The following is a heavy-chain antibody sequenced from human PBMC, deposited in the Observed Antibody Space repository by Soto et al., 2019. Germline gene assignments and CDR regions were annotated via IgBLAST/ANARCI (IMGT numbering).Heavy chain of an antibody. V-gene: IGHV4-34*01. CDR2: INHSGST. CDR1: GGSFSGYY. J-gene: IGHJ6*03. Sequence: SETLSLTCAVYGGSFSGYYWSWIRQPPGKGLEWIGEINHSGSTNYNPSLKSRVTISVDTSKNQFSLKLSSVTAADTAVYYCAREASDYYYYYMDVWGKGTTVTVSS. CDR3: AREASDYYYYYMDV. D-gene: IGHD2-21*01.